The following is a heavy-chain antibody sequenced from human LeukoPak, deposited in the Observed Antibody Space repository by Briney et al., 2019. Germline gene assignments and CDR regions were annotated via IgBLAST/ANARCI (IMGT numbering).Heavy chain of an antibody. D-gene: IGHD6-19*01. V-gene: IGHV4-34*01. CDR3: ARGPNAVAGSWFDV. J-gene: IGHJ6*02. Sequence: PSETLSLTCAVYGGSFSGYYWSWIRQPPGKGLEWIGEINHSGSTNYNPSLKSRVTISVDTSKNQFSLKLTSVTAADTAVYYCARGPNAVAGSWFDVWGQGTTVTVSS. CDR1: GGSFSGYY. CDR2: INHSGST.